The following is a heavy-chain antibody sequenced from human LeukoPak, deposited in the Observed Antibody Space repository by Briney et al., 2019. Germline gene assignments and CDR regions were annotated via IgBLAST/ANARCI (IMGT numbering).Heavy chain of an antibody. V-gene: IGHV4-59*01. CDR1: GGSISIYY. CDR2: IYYTGST. J-gene: IGHJ4*02. D-gene: IGHD3-16*01. CDR3: ARGGTTNDY. Sequence: SETLSLTCTVSGGSISIYYWSWIRQPPGKALEWIGYIYYTGSTNYNPSLRSRVTISVDTSRDQFSLKLSSVTAADTAVYYCARGGTTNDYWGQGTLVTVSS.